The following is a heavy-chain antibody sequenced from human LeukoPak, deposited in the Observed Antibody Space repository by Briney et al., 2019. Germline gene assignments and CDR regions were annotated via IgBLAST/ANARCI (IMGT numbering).Heavy chain of an antibody. Sequence: ASVKVSCKASGYTFTYHYIHLVRQAPGQGLEWMGIINPSNGDTNYAQRFQGRVTMTRDTSTSTVYMELSSLDSEDTAVYYCARESDVGKDFDCWGQGTLVTVSS. J-gene: IGHJ4*02. D-gene: IGHD1-1*01. CDR1: GYTFTYHY. CDR2: INPSNGDT. CDR3: ARESDVGKDFDC. V-gene: IGHV1-46*01.